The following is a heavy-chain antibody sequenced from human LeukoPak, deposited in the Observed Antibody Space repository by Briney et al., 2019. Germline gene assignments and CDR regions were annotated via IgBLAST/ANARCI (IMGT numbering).Heavy chain of an antibody. CDR1: GFTFSSYW. D-gene: IGHD3-10*01. Sequence: PGGSLRLSCAASGFTFSSYWMSWVRQAPGKGLEWVANIKQDGSEKYYVDSVKGRFTISRDNAKNSLYLQMNSLRAEDTAVYYCVRDHYGSGSYAAYWGQGTLVTVSS. V-gene: IGHV3-7*01. CDR3: VRDHYGSGSYAAY. J-gene: IGHJ4*02. CDR2: IKQDGSEK.